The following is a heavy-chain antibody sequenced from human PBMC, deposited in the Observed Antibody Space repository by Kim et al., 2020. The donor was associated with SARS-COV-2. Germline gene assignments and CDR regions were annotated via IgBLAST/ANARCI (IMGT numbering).Heavy chain of an antibody. CDR3: ARANIVVVPAALGLGYYYYYGMDV. D-gene: IGHD2-2*01. CDR2: INHSGST. CDR1: GGSFSGYY. J-gene: IGHJ6*02. V-gene: IGHV4-34*01. Sequence: SETLSLTCAVYGGSFSGYYWSWIRQPPGKGLEWIGEINHSGSTNYNPSLKSRVTMSVDTSKNQFSLKLSSVTAADTAVYYCARANIVVVPAALGLGYYYYYGMDVWGQGTTVTVSS.